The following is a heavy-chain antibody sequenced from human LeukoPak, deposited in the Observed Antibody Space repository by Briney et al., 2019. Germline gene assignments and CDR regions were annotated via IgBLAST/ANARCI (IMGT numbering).Heavy chain of an antibody. V-gene: IGHV3-48*02. CDR2: ITSSSTI. CDR1: GFTFSSYG. CDR3: ARDPLDY. J-gene: IGHJ4*02. Sequence: PRGSLRLSCAASGFTFSSYGINWVRQAPGKGLEWVSYITSSSTIFYADSVKGRFTISRDNAKNSLYLQMSSLRDEDTAMYYCARDPLDYWGQGTLVTVSS.